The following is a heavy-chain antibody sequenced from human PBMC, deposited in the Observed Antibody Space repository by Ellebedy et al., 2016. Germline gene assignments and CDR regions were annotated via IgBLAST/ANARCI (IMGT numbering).Heavy chain of an antibody. D-gene: IGHD3-10*01. V-gene: IGHV3-74*01. J-gene: IGHJ6*02. Sequence: GESLKISCAAPGFTFSSYGMHWVRQAPGKGLVWVSRINSDGSSTSYADSVKGRFTISRDNAKNTLYLQMNSLRAEDTAVYYCAREGSYYGMDVWGQGTTVTVSS. CDR1: GFTFSSYG. CDR2: INSDGSST. CDR3: AREGSYYGMDV.